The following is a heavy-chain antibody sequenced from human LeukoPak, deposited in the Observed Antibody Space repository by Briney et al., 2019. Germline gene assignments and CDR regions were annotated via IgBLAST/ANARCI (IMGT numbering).Heavy chain of an antibody. V-gene: IGHV3-9*01. CDR3: AKDNRRHYTSGPNPDSLH. CDR1: GFIFNNYA. CDR2: ISWNSGTI. D-gene: IGHD6-19*01. J-gene: IGHJ4*02. Sequence: GGSLRLSCAGSGFIFNNYAMHLVRHPPGKGLEWVSGISWNSGTIDYADSVWGRFLISRDNAKNYLYLQMDSLRVEDTDFYYCAKDNRRHYTSGPNPDSLHWGQGALVTVSS.